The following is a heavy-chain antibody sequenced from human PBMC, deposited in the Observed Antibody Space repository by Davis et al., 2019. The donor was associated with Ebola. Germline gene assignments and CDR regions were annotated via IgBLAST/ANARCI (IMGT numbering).Heavy chain of an antibody. D-gene: IGHD3-10*01. CDR3: ASSAVQGVIWYYGMDV. J-gene: IGHJ6*02. CDR1: GDSISSSNW. V-gene: IGHV4-4*02. CDR2: IYHSGST. Sequence: SETLSLTCAVSGDSISSSNWWSWVRQPPGKGLEWIGEIYHSGSTNYNPSLKSRVTISVDKSKNQFSLKLSSVTAADTAVYYCASSAVQGVIWYYGMDVWGQGTTVTVSS.